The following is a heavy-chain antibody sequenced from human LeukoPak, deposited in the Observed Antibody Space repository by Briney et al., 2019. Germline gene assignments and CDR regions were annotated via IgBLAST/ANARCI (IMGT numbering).Heavy chain of an antibody. CDR3: ATSVLRFLETTFDY. D-gene: IGHD3-3*01. CDR2: VDPEDGET. Sequence: GASVKVSCKVSGYTFTDYYMHWVQQAPGKGLEWMGLVDPEDGETIYAEKFQGRVTITADTSTDTAYMELSSLRSEDTAVYYCATSVLRFLETTFDYWGQGTLVTVSS. V-gene: IGHV1-69-2*01. J-gene: IGHJ4*02. CDR1: GYTFTDYY.